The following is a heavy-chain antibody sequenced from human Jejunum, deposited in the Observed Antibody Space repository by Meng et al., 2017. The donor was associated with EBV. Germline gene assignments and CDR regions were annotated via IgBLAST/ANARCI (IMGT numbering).Heavy chain of an antibody. V-gene: IGHV3-23*04. J-gene: IGHJ4*02. CDR3: AKLTRV. Sequence: EVGLGEAGGGVVQPGRCLRLSCAASGFTFSSHTMGWVRQDPGKGLEWVSAITGSGGSTYYTDSVKGRFTISRDNSKNTLYLQMNSLRAEDTAVYYCAKLTRVWGQGTLVTVSS. CDR1: GFTFSSHT. CDR2: ITGSGGST.